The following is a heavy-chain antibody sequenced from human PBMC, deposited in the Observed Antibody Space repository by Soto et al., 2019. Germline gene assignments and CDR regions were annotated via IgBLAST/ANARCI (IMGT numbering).Heavy chain of an antibody. CDR1: GFTFSSYS. CDR3: ARAPENYCSSTSCREPF. Sequence: GGSLRLSCAASGFTFSSYSMNWVRQAPGKGLEWVSYISSSSSTIYYADSVKGRFTISRDNAKNSLYLQMNSLRAEDTAVYYCARAPENYCSSTSCREPFWGQGTLVTVSS. CDR2: ISSSSSTI. J-gene: IGHJ4*02. V-gene: IGHV3-48*01. D-gene: IGHD2-2*01.